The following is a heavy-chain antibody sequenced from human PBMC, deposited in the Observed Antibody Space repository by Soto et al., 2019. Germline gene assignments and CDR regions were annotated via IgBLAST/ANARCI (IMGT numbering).Heavy chain of an antibody. CDR2: IKSKTDGGTT. D-gene: IGHD3-10*01. J-gene: IGHJ6*03. Sequence: EVQLVESGGGLVKPGGSLRLSCAASGFTFSNAWMSWVRQAPGKGLEWVGRIKSKTDGGTTDYAAPVKGRFTISRDDSKNTLYLQMNSLKTEDTAVYYCTTARGLWFGVPLYYYYMDVWGKGTTVTVSS. V-gene: IGHV3-15*01. CDR3: TTARGLWFGVPLYYYYMDV. CDR1: GFTFSNAW.